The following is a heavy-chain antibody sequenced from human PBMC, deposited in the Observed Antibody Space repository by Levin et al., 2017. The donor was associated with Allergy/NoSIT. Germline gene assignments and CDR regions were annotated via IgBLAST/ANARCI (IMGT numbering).Heavy chain of an antibody. CDR1: GFTFSDYY. D-gene: IGHD3-10*01. J-gene: IGHJ3*02. V-gene: IGHV3-11*03. Sequence: GESLKISCAASGFTFSDYYMSWVRQAPGKGLEWVSYISSSSSYTNYADSVKGRFTISRDNAKNTLYLQMNSLRAEDTAVYYCARSDNEWFGECAYYFDIWGQGTMVTVSS. CDR2: ISSSSSYT. CDR3: ARSDNEWFGECAYYFDI.